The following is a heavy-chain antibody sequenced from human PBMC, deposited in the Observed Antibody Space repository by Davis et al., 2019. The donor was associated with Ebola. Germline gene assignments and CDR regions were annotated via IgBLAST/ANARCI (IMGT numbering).Heavy chain of an antibody. CDR1: GGYIITDY. D-gene: IGHD2-2*01. CDR2: VEYTGTT. Sequence: PGGSLRLSCTVSGGYIITDYWNWLRQPPGMGLEWIGYVEYTGTTNYNPSLKSRVTISVDTSKNQFSLKLSSVTAADTAVYYCARSGYCSSTSCYSYVDAFDIWGQGTMVTVSS. CDR3: ARSGYCSSTSCYSYVDAFDI. J-gene: IGHJ3*02. V-gene: IGHV4-59*08.